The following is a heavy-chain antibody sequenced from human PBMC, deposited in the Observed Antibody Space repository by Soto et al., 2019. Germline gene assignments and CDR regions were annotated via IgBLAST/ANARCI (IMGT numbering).Heavy chain of an antibody. J-gene: IGHJ4*02. CDR3: AKEGNGGSSRDH. CDR1: GFKFDDYM. D-gene: IGHD2-15*01. V-gene: IGHV3-43*01. Sequence: GGSLRLSCEASGFKFDDYMMHWVRQAPGKGLEWISLISWDGGSIDYADSIKGRFTVSRDNSKNALYIHMNSLKTEDTVIYYGAKEGNGGSSRDHWGQGTLVTVSS. CDR2: ISWDGGSI.